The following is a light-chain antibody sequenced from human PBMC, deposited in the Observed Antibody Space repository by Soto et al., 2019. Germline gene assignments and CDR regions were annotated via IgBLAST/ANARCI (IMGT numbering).Light chain of an antibody. CDR3: QQSDATPLT. CDR1: QKIKNY. CDR2: GTS. J-gene: IGKJ4*01. Sequence: DIQLTQSPSSLSASVGDRVSITCRAGQKIKNYLNWYQVQSGKAPKLLIFGTSNLQRGVPSRFSGSASGTDFTLTISSLQPEDFATYYCQQSDATPLTFGGGTKVEI. V-gene: IGKV1-39*01.